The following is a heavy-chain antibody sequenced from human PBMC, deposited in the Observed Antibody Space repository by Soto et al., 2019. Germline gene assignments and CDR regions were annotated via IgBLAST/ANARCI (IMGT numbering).Heavy chain of an antibody. J-gene: IGHJ6*03. CDR3: ASYDFWSAPGDYYMDV. CDR2: INHSGST. V-gene: IGHV4-34*01. Sequence: SETLSLTCAVYGGSFSGYYWSWIRQPPGKGLEWIGEINHSGSTNYNPSLKSRVTISVDTSKNQFSLKLSSVTAADTAVYYCASYDFWSAPGDYYMDVWGKGTTVTVSS. CDR1: GGSFSGYY. D-gene: IGHD3-3*01.